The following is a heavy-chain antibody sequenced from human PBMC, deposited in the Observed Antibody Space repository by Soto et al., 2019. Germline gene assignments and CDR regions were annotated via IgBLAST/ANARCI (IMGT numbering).Heavy chain of an antibody. CDR1: GFPFSRYA. D-gene: IGHD5-18*01. CDR2: LRDSGVSP. CDR3: AKMTSDSYGRNYGMDV. J-gene: IGHJ6*02. V-gene: IGHV3-23*01. Sequence: PGGSLRLSCAGSGFPFSRYAMSWVRQAPEKGLEWVSALRDSGVSPYYADSVKGRFTISRDNSKNTLYLQMDSLRVEDTALYYCAKMTSDSYGRNYGMDVWGQGTTVTVS.